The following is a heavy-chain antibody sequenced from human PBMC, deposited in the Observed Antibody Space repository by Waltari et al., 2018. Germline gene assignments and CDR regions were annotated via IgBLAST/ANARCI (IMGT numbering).Heavy chain of an antibody. V-gene: IGHV1-69*05. J-gene: IGHJ2*01. CDR3: AGRGGGSSYYWYFDL. CDR2: IVPIFGTA. Sequence: QVQLVQSGAEVKKPGSSVKVSCKASGGTFSSYAISWVRQASGQGLEWMGGIVPIFGTANYAQKYQGRVRITTDESTRTAYMELSRLGAEDTAVYYCAGRGGGSSYYWYFDLWGRGTLVTVSS. CDR1: GGTFSSYA. D-gene: IGHD2-15*01.